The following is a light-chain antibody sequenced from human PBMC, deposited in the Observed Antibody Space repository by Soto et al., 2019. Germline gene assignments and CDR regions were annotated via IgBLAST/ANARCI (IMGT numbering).Light chain of an antibody. CDR1: QSVSSSY. CDR2: GAS. V-gene: IGKV3-20*01. CDR3: QQYGSSFIT. Sequence: IVLKPSPGTLSLYTGERATLSCRASQSVSSSYLAWYQQKPGQAPRLLIYGASSRATGIPDRFSGSGSGTDFTLTISRLEPEDFAVYYCQQYGSSFITFGQVTLLAI. J-gene: IGKJ5*01.